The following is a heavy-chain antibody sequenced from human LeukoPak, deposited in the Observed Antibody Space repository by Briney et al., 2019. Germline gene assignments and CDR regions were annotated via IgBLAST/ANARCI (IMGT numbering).Heavy chain of an antibody. CDR1: GYTFTSYG. Sequence: ASVKVSCKASGYTFTSYGISWVRQAPGQGLEWMGWISAYNGNTNYAQKLQGRVTMTTYTSTSTAYMELRSLRSDDTAVYYCARDLVRYFDWPSDAFDIWGQGTMVTVSS. CDR2: ISAYNGNT. J-gene: IGHJ3*02. D-gene: IGHD3-9*01. CDR3: ARDLVRYFDWPSDAFDI. V-gene: IGHV1-18*04.